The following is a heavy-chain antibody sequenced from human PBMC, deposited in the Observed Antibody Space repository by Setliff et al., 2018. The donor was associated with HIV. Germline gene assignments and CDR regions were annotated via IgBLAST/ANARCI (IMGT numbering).Heavy chain of an antibody. J-gene: IGHJ5*01. CDR3: ARGFREYYDSSGYFLNWFDP. V-gene: IGHV1-46*02. CDR1: GYTFNNYY. CDR2: INPSGGTT. Sequence: ASVKVSCKASGYTFNNYYMHWVRQAPGQGLEWMGIINPSGGTTSYAQNFQGRVTITADTSTDTAYLELGSLTSEETAVYYCARGFREYYDSSGYFLNWFDPWGQGTMVTVSS. D-gene: IGHD3-22*01.